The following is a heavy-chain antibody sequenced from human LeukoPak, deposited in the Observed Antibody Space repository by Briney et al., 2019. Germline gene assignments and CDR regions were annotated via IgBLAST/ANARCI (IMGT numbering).Heavy chain of an antibody. J-gene: IGHJ4*02. D-gene: IGHD3-9*01. Sequence: GASLRLSCAASGFTFSNYAMSWVRQAPGKGLEWVSAILGSGGSTYYADSVKGRSTVSRDNSKSTLYLQMNSLRAEDTALYYCAKWGDYDVLTGYYVPDYWGQGTLVTVSS. V-gene: IGHV3-23*01. CDR1: GFTFSNYA. CDR3: AKWGDYDVLTGYYVPDY. CDR2: ILGSGGST.